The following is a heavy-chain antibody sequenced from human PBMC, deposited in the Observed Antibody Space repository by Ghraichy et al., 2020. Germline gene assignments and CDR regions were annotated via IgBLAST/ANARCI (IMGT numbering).Heavy chain of an antibody. V-gene: IGHV3-7*01. CDR3: VAGASYRFDY. Sequence: GGSLRLSCATSGFTFSNYCLNWVRQAPGKGLEWVAIIKKDGSEEYYVDSVKGRFTISRDNAQNSLYLQMNSLRAEDTALYFCVAGASYRFDYWGQGSLVTVSS. CDR1: GFTFSNYC. CDR2: IKKDGSEE. J-gene: IGHJ4*02. D-gene: IGHD1-26*01.